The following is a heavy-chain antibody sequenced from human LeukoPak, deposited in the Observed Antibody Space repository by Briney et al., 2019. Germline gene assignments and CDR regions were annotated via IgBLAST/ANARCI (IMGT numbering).Heavy chain of an antibody. J-gene: IGHJ4*02. CDR2: TSGSGGST. Sequence: GGSLRLSCAASGFTFSSYAMSWVRQAPGKGLEWVSATSGSGGSTYYADSVKGRFTISRDNSKNTLYLQMNSLRAEDTAVYYCARVPGYYDTTGGWGQGTLVTVSS. CDR3: ARVPGYYDTTGG. D-gene: IGHD3-22*01. CDR1: GFTFSSYA. V-gene: IGHV3-23*01.